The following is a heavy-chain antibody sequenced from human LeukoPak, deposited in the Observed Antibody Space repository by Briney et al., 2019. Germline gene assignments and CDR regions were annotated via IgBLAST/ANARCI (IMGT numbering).Heavy chain of an antibody. V-gene: IGHV3-30*02. D-gene: IGHD5-18*01. CDR3: ARDPGYSYGYLFDY. Sequence: GGSLRLSCAASGLTFSSYGMHWVRQAPGKGLEWVAFIRYDGSNKYYADSVKGRFTISRDNSKNTLYLQMNSLRAEDTAVYYCARDPGYSYGYLFDYWGQGILVTVSS. CDR1: GLTFSSYG. CDR2: IRYDGSNK. J-gene: IGHJ4*02.